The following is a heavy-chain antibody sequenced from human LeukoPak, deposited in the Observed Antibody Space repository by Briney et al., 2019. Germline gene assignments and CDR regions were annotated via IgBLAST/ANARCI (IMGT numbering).Heavy chain of an antibody. CDR3: ARHEGYSFKY. CDR1: GGSISNTHW. J-gene: IGHJ4*02. V-gene: IGHV4-4*02. Sequence: KPSETLSLTCAASGGSISNTHWWSWFRQPPEKGLELTGQVCPGGSAVYVPSFKSRFTLSLDKSRNHFSLFRTSVLAADTTVYFCARHEGYSFKYWGQGALVTVSS. CDR2: VCPGGSA.